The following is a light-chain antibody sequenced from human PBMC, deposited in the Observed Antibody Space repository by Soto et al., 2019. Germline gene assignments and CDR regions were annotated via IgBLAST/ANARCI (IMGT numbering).Light chain of an antibody. CDR1: QSISSY. J-gene: IGKJ4*01. V-gene: IGKV1-39*01. CDR2: AAS. Sequence: DIQMTQSPSSLSASVGDRVTITCRASQSISSYLNWYQQKPGKAPKLLIYAASSLQIGVPSRFSGSGSETDFTLTISSLHPEDLATYYCQQSYSTPLTFGGGTKVEIK. CDR3: QQSYSTPLT.